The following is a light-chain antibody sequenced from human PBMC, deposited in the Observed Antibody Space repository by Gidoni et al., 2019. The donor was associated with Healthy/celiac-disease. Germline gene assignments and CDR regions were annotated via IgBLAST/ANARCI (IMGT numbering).Light chain of an antibody. CDR2: WAS. CDR1: KSVLYSSNNKNY. Sequence: DIVMTQSPDSLAVSLGERATINCKSSKSVLYSSNNKNYLAWYQQKPGQPPKLLIYWASTRESGVPERFSGSGSGTDFTLTISSLQAEDVAVYYCQQYDSTPGSFGQGTKLEIK. CDR3: QQYDSTPGS. V-gene: IGKV4-1*01. J-gene: IGKJ2*04.